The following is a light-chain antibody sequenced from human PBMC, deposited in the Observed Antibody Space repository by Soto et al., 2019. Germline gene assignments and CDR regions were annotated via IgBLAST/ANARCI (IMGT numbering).Light chain of an antibody. J-gene: IGKJ2*01. CDR3: MQALETPYT. Sequence: EIVMTQSPPSLTVTPGEPASISCRSSQRLLHSNGNTFLDWYLQKPGQSPQLLVYLGSNRASGVPDRVSVSEAGTDCTLKISIVEAEDAGVYYCMQALETPYTFGQGTKLEIK. CDR2: LGS. V-gene: IGKV2-28*01. CDR1: QRLLHSNGNTF.